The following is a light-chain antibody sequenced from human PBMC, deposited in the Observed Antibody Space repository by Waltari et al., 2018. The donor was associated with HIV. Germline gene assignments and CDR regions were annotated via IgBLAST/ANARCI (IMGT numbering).Light chain of an antibody. CDR2: HAS. V-gene: IGKV1-13*02. Sequence: IQFSQPPSSLSASLAARATIPCLASQAISSSLAWYQQKPGKAPNLPRYHASTLESGVPSRFSGSGSGADFNHNISRLQPEDSATYYCQQFNTYPQTFGQGTQLEMK. CDR1: QAISSS. J-gene: IGKJ5*01. CDR3: QQFNTYPQT.